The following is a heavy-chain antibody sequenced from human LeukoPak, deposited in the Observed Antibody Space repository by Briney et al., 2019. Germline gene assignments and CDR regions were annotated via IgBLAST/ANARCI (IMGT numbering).Heavy chain of an antibody. CDR3: ARGGRITIFGVVIHYYYYGMDV. CDR1: GGSFSGYY. CDR2: INHSGST. Sequence: PSETLSLTCAVYGGSFSGYYWSWIRQPPGKGLEWIGEINHSGSTNYNPSLKSRVTISVDTSKNQFSLKLSSVTAADTAVYYCARGGRITIFGVVIHYYYYGMDVWGQGTTVTVSS. V-gene: IGHV4-34*01. J-gene: IGHJ6*02. D-gene: IGHD3-3*01.